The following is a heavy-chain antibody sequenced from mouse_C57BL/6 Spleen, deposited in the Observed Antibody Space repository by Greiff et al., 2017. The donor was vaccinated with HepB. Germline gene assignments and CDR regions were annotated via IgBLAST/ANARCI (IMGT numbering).Heavy chain of an antibody. Sequence: VQLQQSGAELVKPGASVKLSCTASGFNIKDYYMHWVKQRTEQGLEWIGRIDPEDGETKYDPKFQGKATITADTSSTTAYLQLSSLTSEDTAVYYYARPTSSSGYDDYAIDYWGQGTSVTVSS. J-gene: IGHJ4*01. D-gene: IGHD3-1*01. CDR2: IDPEDGET. CDR3: ARPTSSSGYDDYAIDY. V-gene: IGHV14-2*01. CDR1: GFNIKDYY.